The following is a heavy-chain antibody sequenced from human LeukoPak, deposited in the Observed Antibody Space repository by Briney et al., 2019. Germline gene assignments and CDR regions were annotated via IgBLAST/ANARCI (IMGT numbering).Heavy chain of an antibody. CDR1: GFAFDDFA. CDR2: IRRRAYGGAP. Sequence: GGTLRLSCTASGFAFDDFAMSWVRQPAGKGLEWVGFIRRRAYGGAPEYAASVKGRFIISRDDSKGIAYLQMNSLKTEDTAVYYCSRNGLVDFDYWGQGSRVSVSP. V-gene: IGHV3-49*04. J-gene: IGHJ4*02. CDR3: SRNGLVDFDY.